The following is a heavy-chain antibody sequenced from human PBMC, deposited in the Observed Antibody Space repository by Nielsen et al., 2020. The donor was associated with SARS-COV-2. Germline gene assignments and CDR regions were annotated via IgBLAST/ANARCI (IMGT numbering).Heavy chain of an antibody. CDR3: ASPLRYFDWFAFDI. CDR1: GYSFTSYW. V-gene: IGHV5-10-1*01. CDR2: IDPSDSYT. J-gene: IGHJ3*02. Sequence: GGSLRLSCKGSGYSFTSYWISWVRQMPGKGLEWMGRIDPSDSYTNYSPSFQGHVTISADKSISTDYLQWSSLKASDTAMYYCASPLRYFDWFAFDIWGQGTMVTVSS. D-gene: IGHD3-9*01.